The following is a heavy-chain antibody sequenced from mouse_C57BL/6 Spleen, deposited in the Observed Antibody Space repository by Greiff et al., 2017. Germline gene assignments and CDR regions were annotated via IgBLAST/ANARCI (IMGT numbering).Heavy chain of an antibody. CDR2: IYPRSGNT. CDR3: ARGYYGSSPYYAMDY. Sequence: QVQLKESGAELARPGASVKLSCKASGYTFTSYGISWVKQRTGQGLEWIGEIYPRSGNTYYNEKFKGKATLTADKSSSTAYMELRSLTSEDSAVYFCARGYYGSSPYYAMDYWGQGTSVTVSS. D-gene: IGHD1-1*01. CDR1: GYTFTSYG. J-gene: IGHJ4*01. V-gene: IGHV1-81*01.